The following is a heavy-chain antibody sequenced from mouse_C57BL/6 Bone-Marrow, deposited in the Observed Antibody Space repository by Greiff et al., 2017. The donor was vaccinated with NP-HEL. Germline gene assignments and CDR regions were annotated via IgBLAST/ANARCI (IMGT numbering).Heavy chain of an antibody. CDR2: INPGSGGT. Sequence: LVESGAELVRPGTSVKVSCKASGYAFTNYLIEWVKQRPGQGLEWIGVINPGSGGTNYNEKFKGKATLTADKSSSTAYMQLSSLTSEDSAVYFCARSDPGAMDYWGQGPSVTVSS. CDR1: GYAFTNYL. J-gene: IGHJ4*01. V-gene: IGHV1-54*01. CDR3: ARSDPGAMDY.